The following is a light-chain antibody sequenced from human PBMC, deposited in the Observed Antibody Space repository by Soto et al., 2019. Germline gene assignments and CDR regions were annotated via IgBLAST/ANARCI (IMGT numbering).Light chain of an antibody. CDR1: SSDVGGYNY. CDR2: EVS. Sequence: QSALTQPPSASGSPGQSVTISCTGTSSDVGGYNYVSWYQQHPGKAPKLMIYEVSKRPSGVPDRFSGSKSCNTASLTVSGLQAEDEADYYCSSYAGSNYYVFGTGTKLTVL. J-gene: IGLJ1*01. CDR3: SSYAGSNYYV. V-gene: IGLV2-8*01.